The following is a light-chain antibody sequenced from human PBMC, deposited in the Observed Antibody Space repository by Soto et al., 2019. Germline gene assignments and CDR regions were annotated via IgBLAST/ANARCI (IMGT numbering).Light chain of an antibody. Sequence: DIQMTQSPSSLSASVGDRVTISCQSSQAIAKYLNWYQQKPGKAPNLLIYDASNLKAGVPPMFSGSGSGTNFTFTISGLQPEDIATYYCQQYDNLFFTFAPGTKVDF. J-gene: IGKJ3*01. CDR3: QQYDNLFFT. V-gene: IGKV1-33*01. CDR2: DAS. CDR1: QAIAKY.